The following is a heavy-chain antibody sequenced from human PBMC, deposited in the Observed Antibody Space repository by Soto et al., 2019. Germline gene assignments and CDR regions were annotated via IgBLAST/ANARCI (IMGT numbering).Heavy chain of an antibody. V-gene: IGHV4-59*08. CDR2: IYYSGST. CDR3: ARSDTAMDYYYYYYMDV. D-gene: IGHD5-18*01. CDR1: GGSISSYY. J-gene: IGHJ6*03. Sequence: QVQLQESGPGLVKPSETLSLTCTVSGGSISSYYWSWIRQPPGKGLEWIGYIYYSGSTNYNPSLKSRVTISVDTSKNQFSLKLSSVTAADTAVYYCARSDTAMDYYYYYYMDVWGKGTTVTVSS.